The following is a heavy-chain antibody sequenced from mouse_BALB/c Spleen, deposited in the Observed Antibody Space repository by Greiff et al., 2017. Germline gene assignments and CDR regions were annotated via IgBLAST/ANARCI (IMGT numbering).Heavy chain of an antibody. V-gene: IGHV6-6*01. CDR3: TTTATDYAMDY. D-gene: IGHD1-2*01. J-gene: IGHJ4*01. CDR1: GFTFSDAW. CDR2: IRSKANIHAT. Sequence: DVHLVESGGGLVQPGGSMKLSCAASGFTFSDAWMDWVRQSPEKGLEWVAEIRSKANIHATYYAESVKGRFTISRDDSKSSVYLQMNSLRAEDTGIYYCTTTATDYAMDYWGQGTSVTVSS.